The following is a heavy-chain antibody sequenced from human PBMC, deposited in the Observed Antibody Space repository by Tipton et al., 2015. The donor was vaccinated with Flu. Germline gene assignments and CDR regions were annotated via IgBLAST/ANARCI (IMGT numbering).Heavy chain of an antibody. J-gene: IGHJ6*02. Sequence: TLSLTCTVSGDSISSSSYYWGWIRQPPGKGLEWIGCVYYSGSTYYNPSLKSRVTISADKSKNQFSLKLSSVTAADTAVYYCARDLWNDRRAYYYYGVDVWGQGTTVTASS. CDR2: VYYSGST. D-gene: IGHD1-1*01. CDR1: GDSISSSSYY. CDR3: ARDLWNDRRAYYYYGVDV. V-gene: IGHV4-39*07.